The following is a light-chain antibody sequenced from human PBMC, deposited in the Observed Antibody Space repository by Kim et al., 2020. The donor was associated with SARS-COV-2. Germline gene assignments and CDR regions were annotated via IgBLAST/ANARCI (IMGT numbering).Light chain of an antibody. Sequence: SSTRDRVTITCRASQGISSYLAWYQQKPGRAPNLLIYAASTLQSGVPSRFSGSGSGTDFTLTISCLQSEDFATYYCQQYYSYPLIFGGGTKVDIK. CDR3: QQYYSYPLI. CDR1: QGISSY. CDR2: AAS. J-gene: IGKJ4*01. V-gene: IGKV1-8*01.